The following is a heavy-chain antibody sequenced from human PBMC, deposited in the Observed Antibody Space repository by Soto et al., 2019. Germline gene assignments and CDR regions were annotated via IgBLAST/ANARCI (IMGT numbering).Heavy chain of an antibody. J-gene: IGHJ1*01. D-gene: IGHD2-2*01. Sequence: ASVKVSCKASGYTFTSYAMHWVRQAPGQRLEWMGWINAGNGNTKYSQKFQGRVTITRDTSASTAYMELSSLRSEDTAVYYCARVFACSSTSCSAEYFQHWGQGTLVTVSS. CDR3: ARVFACSSTSCSAEYFQH. CDR2: INAGNGNT. V-gene: IGHV1-3*01. CDR1: GYTFTSYA.